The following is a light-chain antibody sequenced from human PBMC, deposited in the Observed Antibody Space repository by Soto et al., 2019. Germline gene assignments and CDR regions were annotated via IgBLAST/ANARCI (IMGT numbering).Light chain of an antibody. Sequence: DIQMTQSPSSLSASVGDRVSITCQASQDISDYLNWYQQKPGKAPKLLIHEASNLETGIPSRFSGSGFGTDFTFTIIGLQPEDVATYYCQRYDNLPSFGQWTKLDI. V-gene: IGKV1-33*01. J-gene: IGKJ2*01. CDR3: QRYDNLPS. CDR2: EAS. CDR1: QDISDY.